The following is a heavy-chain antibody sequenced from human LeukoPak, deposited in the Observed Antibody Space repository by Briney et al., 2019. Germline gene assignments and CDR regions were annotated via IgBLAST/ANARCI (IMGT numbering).Heavy chain of an antibody. Sequence: PGGSLRLSCAASGFTFSSYEMNWVRQAPGKGLEWVSYISSSGDTTYYADSVKGRFTISRDNAKNSLYLQMNSLRAEDTAVYYCARDGGTRLKYSYGYGDYWGQGTLVTVSS. V-gene: IGHV3-48*03. CDR3: ARDGGTRLKYSYGYGDY. J-gene: IGHJ4*02. CDR2: ISSSGDTT. D-gene: IGHD5-18*01. CDR1: GFTFSSYE.